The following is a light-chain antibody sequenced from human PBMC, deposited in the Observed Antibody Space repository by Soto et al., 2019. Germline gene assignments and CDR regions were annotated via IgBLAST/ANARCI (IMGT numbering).Light chain of an antibody. J-gene: IGLJ2*01. V-gene: IGLV1-47*01. CDR2: RNN. CDR3: ATWDDSLV. Sequence: QSVLTRPPSASGTPGQRVTISCSGSRSNIGSNYVYWYQQLPATAPKLVIYRNNQRPSGVPDRFSGSKSGTSASLAISGLRSEDEADYYCATWDDSLVFGGGTQLTVL. CDR1: RSNIGSNY.